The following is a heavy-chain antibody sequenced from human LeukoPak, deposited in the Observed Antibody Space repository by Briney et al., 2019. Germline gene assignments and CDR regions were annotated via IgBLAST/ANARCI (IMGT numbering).Heavy chain of an antibody. CDR2: IYSSGST. J-gene: IGHJ4*02. Sequence: SETLSLTCTVSGGSVSSYYWSWIRQPPGQGLEWIGYIYSSGSTNYNPSLKSRVTISVDTSKNQFSLKLSSVTAADTAVYYCARLGSLGYFFDYWGQGTLVTVSS. V-gene: IGHV4-4*09. CDR1: GGSVSSYY. D-gene: IGHD7-27*01. CDR3: ARLGSLGYFFDY.